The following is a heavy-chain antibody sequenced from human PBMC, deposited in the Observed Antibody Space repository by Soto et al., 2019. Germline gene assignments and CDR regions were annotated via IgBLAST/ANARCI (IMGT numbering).Heavy chain of an antibody. D-gene: IGHD2-21*02. CDR3: AREYCGGDCYGAFDI. J-gene: IGHJ3*02. CDR1: GFTFSSYW. Sequence: GGSLRLSCAASGFTFSSYWMSWVRQAPGKGLEWVANIKQDGSEKYYVDSVKGRFTISRDNAKNSLYLQMNSLRAEDTAVYYCAREYCGGDCYGAFDIWGQGTMVTVSS. CDR2: IKQDGSEK. V-gene: IGHV3-7*03.